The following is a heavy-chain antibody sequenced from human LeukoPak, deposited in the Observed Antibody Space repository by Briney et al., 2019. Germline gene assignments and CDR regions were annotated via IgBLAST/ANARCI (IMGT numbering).Heavy chain of an antibody. V-gene: IGHV4-39*01. Sequence: PSETLSLTCTVSGGSISSSSYYWGWIRQPPGKGLEWIGSIYYSGSTYYNPSLKSRVTISVDTSKNQFSLKLSSVTAADTAVYYCARVHYYDSSGYYLGAFDIWGQGTMVTVSS. CDR1: GGSISSSSYY. CDR2: IYYSGST. CDR3: ARVHYYDSSGYYLGAFDI. J-gene: IGHJ3*02. D-gene: IGHD3-22*01.